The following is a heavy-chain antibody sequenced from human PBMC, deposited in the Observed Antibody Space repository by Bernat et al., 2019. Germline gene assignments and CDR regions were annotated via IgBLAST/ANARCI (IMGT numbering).Heavy chain of an antibody. D-gene: IGHD1-1*01. CDR3: AKWSGTTIYYYGMDV. V-gene: IGHV3-23*01. CDR1: GFTFNKCA. CDR2: ISNSGDTT. J-gene: IGHJ6*02. Sequence: VQLLESGGGLVQPGGSLRLSCATSGFTFNKCAMSWVRQAPGRGLEWVSGISNSGDTTDYADSVKGRFTISRDYSKSSLYLQMNSLRAEDTAVYYCAKWSGTTIYYYGMDVWGQGTTVTVSS.